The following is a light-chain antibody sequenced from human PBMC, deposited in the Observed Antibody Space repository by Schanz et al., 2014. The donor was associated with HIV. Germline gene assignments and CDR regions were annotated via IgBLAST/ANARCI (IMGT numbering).Light chain of an antibody. CDR3: GTWDSSLSAGYVI. Sequence: QSVLTQPPSVSAAPGQRVTISCSGHSYSIGNNFVSWFQQLPGTAPKLLIYDNNKRPSGIPDRFSGSKSATSATLGITGLQTGDEADYYCGTWDSSLSAGYVIFGGGTKVTVL. CDR1: SYSIGNNF. V-gene: IGLV1-51*01. J-gene: IGLJ2*01. CDR2: DNN.